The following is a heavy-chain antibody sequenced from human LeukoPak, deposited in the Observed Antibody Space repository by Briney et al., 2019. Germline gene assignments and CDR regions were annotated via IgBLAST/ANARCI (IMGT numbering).Heavy chain of an antibody. CDR3: ARGGRGSAAVVAPRSFDI. Sequence: PGGSLRLSCAAPGFTVSSTHMVWVRQAPGKGLEWVSVTYTGGNSYYAGSVKGRFIISRDISKNTLYLQMNSLRAEDSALYYCARGGRGSAAVVAPRSFDIWGQGTMVTVSS. J-gene: IGHJ3*02. CDR1: GFTVSSTH. CDR2: TYTGGNS. V-gene: IGHV3-53*01. D-gene: IGHD3-22*01.